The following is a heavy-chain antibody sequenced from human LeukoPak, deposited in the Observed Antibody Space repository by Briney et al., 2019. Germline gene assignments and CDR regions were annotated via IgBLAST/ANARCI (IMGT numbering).Heavy chain of an antibody. CDR3: ARDLTTMVRGLPLDF. Sequence: GRSLRLSCAASGFTFSSNSMNWVRQAPGKGLEWVSYISRSSDTIYYADSAKGRFTISRDNAKNSLYLQMNSLRDEDTAVYYCARDLTTMVRGLPLDFWGQGTLVTVSS. J-gene: IGHJ4*02. V-gene: IGHV3-48*02. CDR1: GFTFSSNS. D-gene: IGHD3-10*01. CDR2: ISRSSDTI.